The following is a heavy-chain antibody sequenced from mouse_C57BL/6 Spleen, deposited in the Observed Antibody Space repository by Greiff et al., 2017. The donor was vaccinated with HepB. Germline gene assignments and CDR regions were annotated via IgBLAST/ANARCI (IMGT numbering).Heavy chain of an antibody. J-gene: IGHJ3*01. D-gene: IGHD4-1*01. CDR3: TKEEEANWDGGFAY. V-gene: IGHV1-15*01. CDR1: GYTFTDYE. Sequence: VKLQQSGAELVRPGASVTLSCKASGYTFTDYEMHWVKQTPVHGLEWIGAIDPETGGTAYNQKFKGKAILTADKSSSTAYMELRSLTSEDSAVYYCTKEEEANWDGGFAYWGQGTLVTVSA. CDR2: IDPETGGT.